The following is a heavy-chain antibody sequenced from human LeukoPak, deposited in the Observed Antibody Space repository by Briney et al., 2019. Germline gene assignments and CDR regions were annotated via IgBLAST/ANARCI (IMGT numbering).Heavy chain of an antibody. Sequence: GGSLRLSCAASGFTFDDYAMSWVRQAPGKGLEWVSAISGSGGGTYYADSVKGRFAISRDNSKNTLYLQLNSLRAEDTAVYYCAKGGKSGYALVALFDCWGQGTLVTVSS. CDR2: ISGSGGGT. CDR3: AKGGKSGYALVALFDC. CDR1: GFTFDDYA. D-gene: IGHD2-2*01. V-gene: IGHV3-23*01. J-gene: IGHJ4*02.